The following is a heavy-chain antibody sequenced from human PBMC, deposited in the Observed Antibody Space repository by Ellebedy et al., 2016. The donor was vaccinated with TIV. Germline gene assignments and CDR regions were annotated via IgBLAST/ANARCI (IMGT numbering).Heavy chain of an antibody. V-gene: IGHV6-1*01. Sequence: SQTLSLTCAISVDSVPNKYATWNWIRQSPSRGFEWLGRAYYRSTWISNYAVSVKGRITINSDTSKNQFSLQLSSVTPEDTAIYYCAREIRAYDPWGQGTLVTVSS. CDR3: AREIRAYDP. J-gene: IGHJ5*02. CDR1: VDSVPNKYAT. CDR2: AYYRSTWIS.